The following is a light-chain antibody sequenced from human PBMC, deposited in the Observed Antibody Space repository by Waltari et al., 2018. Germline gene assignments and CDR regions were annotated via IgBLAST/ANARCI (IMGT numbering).Light chain of an antibody. Sequence: DIQMTQSPSSLSASVGDRVTITCRASQTINTFLHWYHEKPGKAPKLLIYAASSLQTGVPASFSGSGSGTAFTLTISSLLPEDFATYYCQQSYSIFWTFGQGTKVEIK. J-gene: IGKJ1*01. V-gene: IGKV1-39*01. CDR2: AAS. CDR3: QQSYSIFWT. CDR1: QTINTF.